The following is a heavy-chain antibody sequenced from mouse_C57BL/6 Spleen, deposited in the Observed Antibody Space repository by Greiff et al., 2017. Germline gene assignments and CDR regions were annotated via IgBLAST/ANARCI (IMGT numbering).Heavy chain of an antibody. CDR2: ISDGGSYT. D-gene: IGHD2-1*01. V-gene: IGHV5-4*01. Sequence: EVKLVESGGGLVKPGGSLKLSCAASGFTFSSYAMSWVRQTPEKRLEWVATISDGGSYTYYPDNVKGRFTISRDNAKNNLYLQMSHLKSEDTAMYYCARDRGNYEDYFDYWGQGTTLTVSS. CDR3: ARDRGNYEDYFDY. CDR1: GFTFSSYA. J-gene: IGHJ2*01.